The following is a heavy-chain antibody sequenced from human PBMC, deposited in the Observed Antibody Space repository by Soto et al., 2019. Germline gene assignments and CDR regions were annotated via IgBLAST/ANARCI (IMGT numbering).Heavy chain of an antibody. CDR2: IDPSDSQT. CDR1: GYSFSGYW. CDR3: ARQIYDSDTGPNFQYYFDS. Sequence: XESLKISCKGSGYSFSGYWITWVRQKPGKGLEGMGRIDPSDSQTYYSPSFRGHVTISVTKSITTVFLQWSSLRASDTAMYYCARQIYDSDTGPNFQYYFDSWGQGTPVTVSS. D-gene: IGHD3-22*01. V-gene: IGHV5-10-1*01. J-gene: IGHJ4*02.